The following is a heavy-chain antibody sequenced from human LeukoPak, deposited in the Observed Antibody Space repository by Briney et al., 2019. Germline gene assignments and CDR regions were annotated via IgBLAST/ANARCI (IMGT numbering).Heavy chain of an antibody. V-gene: IGHV3-11*04. CDR3: ARVSYSSSSGDWFDP. J-gene: IGHJ5*02. CDR2: ISSSGSTI. D-gene: IGHD6-6*01. Sequence: GGSLRLSCAASGFTFSDYYMSWIRQAPGKGLEWVLYISSSGSTIYYADSVKGRFTISRDNAKNSLYLQMNSLRAEDTAVYYCARVSYSSSSGDWFDPWGQGTLVTVSS. CDR1: GFTFSDYY.